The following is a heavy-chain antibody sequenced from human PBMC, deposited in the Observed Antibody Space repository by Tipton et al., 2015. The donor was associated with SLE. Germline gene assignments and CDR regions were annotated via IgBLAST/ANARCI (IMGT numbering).Heavy chain of an antibody. CDR3: VKSVVVVSPRDYYYYVDV. CDR2: IYNSGIT. D-gene: IGHD2-15*01. V-gene: IGHV4-61*02. Sequence: LRLSCTVSGDSFSSGSSSWNWVRQPAGKGLEWIGLIYNSGITNYNPSLQSRVTLSVDMSKNQFSLRLSSVTAADTGVYYCVKSVVVVSPRDYYYYVDVWGKGTTVTVSS. CDR1: GDSFSSGSSS. J-gene: IGHJ6*03.